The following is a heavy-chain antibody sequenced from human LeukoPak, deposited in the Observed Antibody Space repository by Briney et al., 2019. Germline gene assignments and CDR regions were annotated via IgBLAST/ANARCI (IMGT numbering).Heavy chain of an antibody. CDR3: ATSSSSESSSWFDY. V-gene: IGHV4-59*01. D-gene: IGHD6-13*01. J-gene: IGHJ4*02. CDR1: GGSISSYY. Sequence: SETLSLTCTVSGGSISSYYWSWIRQPPGKGLEXXGYIYYSGSTNYNPSLKSRVTISVDTSKNQFSLKLSSVTAADTAVYYCATSSSSESSSWFDYWGQGTLVTVSS. CDR2: IYYSGST.